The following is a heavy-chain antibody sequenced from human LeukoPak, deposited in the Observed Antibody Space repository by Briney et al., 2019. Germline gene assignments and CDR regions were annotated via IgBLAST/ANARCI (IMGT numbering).Heavy chain of an antibody. CDR1: GYTFTGYY. Sequence: ASVKVSCKASGYTFTGYYMHWVRQAPGQGLEWMGWINPNSGGTNYAQKFQGRVTMTRDTSISTAYMELSRLRSDDTAVYYCARGPPTGMVCASPFDYWGQGTLVTVSS. V-gene: IGHV1-2*02. CDR3: ARGPPTGMVCASPFDY. D-gene: IGHD2-8*01. CDR2: INPNSGGT. J-gene: IGHJ4*02.